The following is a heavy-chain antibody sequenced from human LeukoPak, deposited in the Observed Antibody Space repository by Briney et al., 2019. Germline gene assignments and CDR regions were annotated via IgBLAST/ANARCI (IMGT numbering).Heavy chain of an antibody. J-gene: IGHJ3*02. V-gene: IGHV4-59*12. Sequence: PSETLSLTCTVSGGSISSYYWSWIRQPPGKGLEWIGYIYYSGSTNYNPSLKSRVTISVDTSKNQFSLKLSSVTAADTAVYYCARVKIEQKAFDIWGQGTMVTVSS. CDR3: ARVKIEQKAFDI. D-gene: IGHD2-21*01. CDR1: GGSISSYY. CDR2: IYYSGST.